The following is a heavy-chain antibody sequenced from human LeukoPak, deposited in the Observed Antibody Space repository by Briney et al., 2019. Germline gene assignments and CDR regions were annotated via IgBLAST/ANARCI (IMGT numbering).Heavy chain of an antibody. V-gene: IGHV3-23*01. CDR1: GFTFNSCA. D-gene: IGHD1-26*01. J-gene: IGHJ4*02. CDR2: IGGRGTYT. Sequence: GGSLRLSCAASGFTFNSCAMNWVRQAPGKGLEWVSVIGGRGTYTHYADSVKGHFTVSRDNSKNTLYMQMNSLRAEDTAVYYCAADPDHIVGATSADYWGQGTLVTVSS. CDR3: AADPDHIVGATSADY.